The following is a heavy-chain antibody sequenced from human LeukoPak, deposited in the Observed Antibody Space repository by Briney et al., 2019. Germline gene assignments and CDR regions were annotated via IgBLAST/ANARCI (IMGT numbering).Heavy chain of an antibody. CDR1: GFTFSSYA. CDR2: ISYDGSNK. D-gene: IGHD2-2*01. J-gene: IGHJ6*04. Sequence: PGGSLRPSCAASGFTFSSYAMHWVRQAPGKGLEWVAVISYDGSNKYYADSVKGRFTISRDNSKNTLYLQMNSLRAEDTAVYYCASGDVPAATYYYYYGMDVWGKGTTVTVSS. CDR3: ASGDVPAATYYYYYGMDV. V-gene: IGHV3-30-3*01.